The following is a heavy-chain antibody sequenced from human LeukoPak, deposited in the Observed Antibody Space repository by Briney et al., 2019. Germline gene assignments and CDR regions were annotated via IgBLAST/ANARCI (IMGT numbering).Heavy chain of an antibody. CDR1: GITLSNYG. CDR3: AKRGVVIRVILVGFHKEAYYFDS. Sequence: PGGSLRLSCAVSGITLSNYGMSRVRQAPGKGLEWVAGLSGSGGGTNYADSVKGRFTISRDHAKNTLYLQMNSLRAEDTAVYFCAKRGVVIRVILVGFHKEAYYFDSWGQGALVTVSS. J-gene: IGHJ4*02. D-gene: IGHD3-10*01. CDR2: LSGSGGGT. V-gene: IGHV3-23*01.